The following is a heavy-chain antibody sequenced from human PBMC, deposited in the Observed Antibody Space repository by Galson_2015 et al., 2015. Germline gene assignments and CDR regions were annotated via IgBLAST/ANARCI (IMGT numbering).Heavy chain of an antibody. CDR2: ISGSGDET. D-gene: IGHD2-2*01. CDR3: AKAYIVVIPDAAYNY. V-gene: IGHV3-23*01. Sequence: LRLSCAASGFTFSSCAMSWVRQVPGKGLEWVSGISGSGDETYYADSVKGRFIISRDNSKSTVFLQMNSLRAEDTAIYYCAKAYIVVIPDAAYNYWGQGTLVTVSS. J-gene: IGHJ4*02. CDR1: GFTFSSCA.